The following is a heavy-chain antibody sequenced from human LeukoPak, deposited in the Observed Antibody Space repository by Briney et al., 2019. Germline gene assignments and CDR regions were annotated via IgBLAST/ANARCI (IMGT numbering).Heavy chain of an antibody. CDR2: IFSNGST. V-gene: IGHV4-4*09. CDR3: ARYGGPNFDY. Sequence: SETLSLTCTVSGASISHYYWSWLRQPPGKGPEWIGYIFSNGSTNYNPSLKSRVTISLDTSRNQFSLKLSSVTAADTAVYYCARYGGPNFDYWGQGTLDTVSS. J-gene: IGHJ4*02. D-gene: IGHD4/OR15-4a*01. CDR1: GASISHYY.